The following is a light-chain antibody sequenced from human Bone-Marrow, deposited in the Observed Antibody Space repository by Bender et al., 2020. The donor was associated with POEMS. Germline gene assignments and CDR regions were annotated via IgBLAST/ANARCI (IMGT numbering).Light chain of an antibody. J-gene: IGLJ2*01. V-gene: IGLV3-21*02. CDR3: QVWDRRSDHLV. Sequence: SYVLTQAPPVSVAPGQTAKITCGGNNIGSKSVHWYQQKPGQAPVLVVYDDDDRPSGIPERFSGSNSGNMATLTISRVEAGDEADYYCQVWDRRSDHLVFGGGTKLTVL. CDR1: NIGSKS. CDR2: DDD.